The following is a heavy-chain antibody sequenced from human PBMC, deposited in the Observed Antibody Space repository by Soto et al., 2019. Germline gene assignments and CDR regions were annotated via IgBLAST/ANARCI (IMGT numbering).Heavy chain of an antibody. CDR3: AKSNNDWFPNRYYAMDV. V-gene: IGHV3-23*01. CDR1: GFTFYNYA. CDR2: ISGSGSFT. J-gene: IGHJ6*02. D-gene: IGHD3-9*01. Sequence: EVQLLESGGGLVQPGGSLRLSCAASGFTFYNYAMSWVRQAPGKGLEWVSAISGSGSFTDYADSVKGRFTISRDNSKHTLYLQMNSLRAAATAVYYCAKSNNDWFPNRYYAMDVWGQGTTVTVSS.